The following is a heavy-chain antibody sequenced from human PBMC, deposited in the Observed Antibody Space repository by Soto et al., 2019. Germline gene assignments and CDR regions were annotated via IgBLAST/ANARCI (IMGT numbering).Heavy chain of an antibody. D-gene: IGHD3-10*01. CDR1: ADSITTNGSY. CDR3: ARSHNSYYHLMDY. V-gene: IGHV4-39*01. CDR2: VYWTEST. J-gene: IGHJ4*02. Sequence: SETLSLTCSVSADSITTNGSYWGWIRQPPGKGLQWIGNVYWTESTCSLPSITSRVFSSVDTSKNEFSLRLTSVTAADTAVYYCARSHNSYYHLMDYWGPGTLVTVSS.